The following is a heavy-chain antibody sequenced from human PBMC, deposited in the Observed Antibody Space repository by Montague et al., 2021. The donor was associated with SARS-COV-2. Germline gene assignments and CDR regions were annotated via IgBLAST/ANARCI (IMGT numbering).Heavy chain of an antibody. V-gene: IGHV4-34*01. CDR2: INYGGST. CDR3: ARGAPGY. Sequence: LRLSCAASGFTFSSYGMTWVRQSPGEGLEWIGQINYGGSTKYNPSLKSRVTISIDTSKNQFSLKLTSVTAADTAVYYCARGAPGYWGQGTLVTVSS. D-gene: IGHD1-1*01. J-gene: IGHJ4*02. CDR1: GFTFSSYG.